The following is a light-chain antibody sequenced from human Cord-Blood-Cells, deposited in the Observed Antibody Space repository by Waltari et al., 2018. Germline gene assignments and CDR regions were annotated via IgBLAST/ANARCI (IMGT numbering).Light chain of an antibody. J-gene: IGKJ4*01. V-gene: IGKV1-8*01. Sequence: AIRMTQSPSSFSASTGDRVTITCRASQGIRRYLAWYQQKPGNAPKLLIYAASTLQSGVPSRFSGSGSGTDFTLTISCLQSEDFATYYCQQYYSYPLTFGGGTKVEIK. CDR3: QQYYSYPLT. CDR2: AAS. CDR1: QGIRRY.